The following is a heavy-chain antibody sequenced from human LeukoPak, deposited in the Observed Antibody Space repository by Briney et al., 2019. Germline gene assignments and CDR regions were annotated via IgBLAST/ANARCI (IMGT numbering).Heavy chain of an antibody. Sequence: WSIYYSGSTYYNPSLKSRVTISVDTSKNQFSLKLSSVTAADTAVYYCARSSGSYLYYGMDVWGQGTTVTVSS. CDR2: IYYSGST. V-gene: IGHV4-39*07. CDR3: ARSSGSYLYYGMDV. J-gene: IGHJ6*02. D-gene: IGHD3-10*01.